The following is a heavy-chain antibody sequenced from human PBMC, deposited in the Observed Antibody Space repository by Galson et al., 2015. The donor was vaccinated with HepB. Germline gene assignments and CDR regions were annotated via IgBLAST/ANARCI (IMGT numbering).Heavy chain of an antibody. CDR1: GYTFTSYY. CDR3: ARDHLIEASIAAAGTDNWFDP. D-gene: IGHD6-13*01. CDR2: INPSGGST. Sequence: SVKVSCKASGYTFTSYYMHWVRQAPGQGLEWMGIINPSGGSTSYAQKFQGRVTMTRDTSTSTVYMELSSLRSKDTAVYYCARDHLIEASIAAAGTDNWFDPWGQGTLVTVSS. V-gene: IGHV1-46*01. J-gene: IGHJ5*02.